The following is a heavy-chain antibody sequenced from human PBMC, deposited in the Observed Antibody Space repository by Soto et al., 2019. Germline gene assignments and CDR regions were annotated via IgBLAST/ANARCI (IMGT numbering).Heavy chain of an antibody. D-gene: IGHD3-22*01. Sequence: ASVKVSCKASGYSFTSSGLTCGRQAPGQGLEWLGWISPYNDDTKYAQRLQGRVTMTTDTSTRTAYMDIRGLRSDDTAIYYCARGGYYDSSGARNYHYYGMDVWG. J-gene: IGHJ6*02. CDR1: GYSFTSSG. CDR3: ARGGYYDSSGARNYHYYGMDV. CDR2: ISPYNDDT. V-gene: IGHV1-18*01.